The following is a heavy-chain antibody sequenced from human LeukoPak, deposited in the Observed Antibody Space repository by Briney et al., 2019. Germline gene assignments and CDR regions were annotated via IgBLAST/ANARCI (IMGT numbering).Heavy chain of an antibody. D-gene: IGHD5-18*01. Sequence: PGGSLRLSCAASGFTFSDYYMSWIRQAPGKGLEWVSYISSSGSTIYYADSVKGRFTISRDNAKNSLYLQMNSLRAEDTAVYYCAMSRGYSYGYVYYFDYWGQGTLVTVSS. V-gene: IGHV3-11*04. CDR2: ISSSGSTI. CDR3: AMSRGYSYGYVYYFDY. CDR1: GFTFSDYY. J-gene: IGHJ4*02.